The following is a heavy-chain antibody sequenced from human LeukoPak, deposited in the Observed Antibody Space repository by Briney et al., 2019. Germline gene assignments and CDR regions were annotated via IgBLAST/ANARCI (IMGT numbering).Heavy chain of an antibody. CDR3: ARHRYYYDSGGNWFDP. D-gene: IGHD3-22*01. CDR2: IYYSGST. J-gene: IGHJ5*02. V-gene: IGHV4-39*01. Sequence: SETLSLTCTVSGGSISSSSYYWGWIRQPPGKGLEWIGSIYYSGSTYYNPSLKSRVTISVDTSKNQFSLKLSSVTAADTAVYYCARHRYYYDSGGNWFDPWGQGTLVTVSS. CDR1: GGSISSSSYY.